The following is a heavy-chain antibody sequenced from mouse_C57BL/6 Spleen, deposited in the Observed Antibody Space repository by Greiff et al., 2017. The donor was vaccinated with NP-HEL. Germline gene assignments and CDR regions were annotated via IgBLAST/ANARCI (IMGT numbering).Heavy chain of an antibody. V-gene: IGHV1-55*01. CDR3: ARSKITARAYSNYEAWFAY. CDR1: GYTFTSYW. D-gene: IGHD2-5*01. Sequence: VKLQQPGAELVKPGASVKMSCKASGYTFTSYWITWVKQRPGQGLEWIGDIYPGSGSTNYNEKFKSKATLTVDTSSSTAYMQLSSLTSEDSAVYYCARSKITARAYSNYEAWFAYWGQGTLVTVSA. CDR2: IYPGSGST. J-gene: IGHJ3*01.